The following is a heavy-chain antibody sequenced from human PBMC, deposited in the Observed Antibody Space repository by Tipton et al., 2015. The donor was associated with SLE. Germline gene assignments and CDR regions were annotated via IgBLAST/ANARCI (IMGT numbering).Heavy chain of an antibody. V-gene: IGHV4-61*02. J-gene: IGHJ4*02. CDR2: IYTSGST. CDR3: ARDRLDGSGSYYDY. D-gene: IGHD1-26*01. CDR1: GGSISSGSYY. Sequence: TLSLTCTVSGGSISSGSYYWSWIRQPAGKGLEWIGRIYTSGSTNYNPSLKSRVTISVDTSKNQFSLKLSSVTAADTAVYYCARDRLDGSGSYYDYWGQGTLVTVSS.